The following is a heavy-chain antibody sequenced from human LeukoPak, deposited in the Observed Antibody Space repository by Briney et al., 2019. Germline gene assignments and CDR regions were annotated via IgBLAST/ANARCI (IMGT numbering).Heavy chain of an antibody. CDR1: GFTFSRFG. D-gene: IGHD3-10*01. CDR2: IWFDGSKE. J-gene: IGHJ4*02. Sequence: PGGSLRLSCAASGFTFSRFGMHWVRQAPGKGPEWVAVIWFDGSKEYYADSVKGRFNISRDNSKNTLYLQLDSLRAGDTAVYYCARGGENFFDYWGQGTLVTVSS. CDR3: ARGGENFFDY. V-gene: IGHV3-33*01.